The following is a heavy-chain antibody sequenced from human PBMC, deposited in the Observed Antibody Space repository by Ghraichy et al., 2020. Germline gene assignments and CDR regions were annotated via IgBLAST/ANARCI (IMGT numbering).Heavy chain of an antibody. CDR3: ARADLAAAGSVVDV. J-gene: IGHJ6*02. CDR1: GGSFSGYY. V-gene: IGHV4-34*01. D-gene: IGHD6-13*01. Sequence: SQTLSLTCAVYGGSFSGYYWSWIRQPPGKGLEWIGEINHSGITNYNPSLKSRVTISVDTSKNQFSLKLSSVTAADTAVYYCARADLAAAGSVVDVWGQGTTFTVSS. CDR2: INHSGIT.